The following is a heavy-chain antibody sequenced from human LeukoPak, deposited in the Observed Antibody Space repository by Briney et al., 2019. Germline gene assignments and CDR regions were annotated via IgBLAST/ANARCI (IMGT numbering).Heavy chain of an antibody. CDR3: ARDKNGYFAPYYMDV. Sequence: PGGSLRLSCAASGFTFSNYDMNWVRQAPGKGLEWVSYISSSSSTIYYADSVKGRFTISRDNAKNSLYLQMNSLRAEDTAVYYCARDKNGYFAPYYMDVWGKGTKVTVSS. D-gene: IGHD3-9*01. V-gene: IGHV3-48*01. J-gene: IGHJ6*03. CDR1: GFTFSNYD. CDR2: ISSSSSTI.